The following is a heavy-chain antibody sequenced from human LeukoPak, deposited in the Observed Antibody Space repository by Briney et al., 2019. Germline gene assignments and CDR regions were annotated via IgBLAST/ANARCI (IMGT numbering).Heavy chain of an antibody. Sequence: SETLSLTCTVSGASISSYYWSWTRQPPGKGLEWIGYIYYSGSTNYNPSLKSRVTMSVDTSKNQFSLKLSSVTAADTAVYYCARTYYDFWSGSRYWYFHLWGRGTLVTVSS. D-gene: IGHD3-3*01. CDR1: GASISSYY. J-gene: IGHJ2*01. CDR3: ARTYYDFWSGSRYWYFHL. CDR2: IYYSGST. V-gene: IGHV4-59*08.